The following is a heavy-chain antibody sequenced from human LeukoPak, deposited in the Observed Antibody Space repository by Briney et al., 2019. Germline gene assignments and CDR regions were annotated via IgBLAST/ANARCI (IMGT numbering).Heavy chain of an antibody. CDR1: GFTVSSNY. CDR2: IYSGGST. Sequence: GGSLRLSCAASGFTVSSNYMSWVRQAPGKGLEWVSVIYSGGSTYYADSVKGRFTISRDNSKNTLYLQMNSLRAEDTALYYCAKDMGYYDSSGLFDYWGQGTLVTVSS. D-gene: IGHD3-22*01. CDR3: AKDMGYYDSSGLFDY. V-gene: IGHV3-53*05. J-gene: IGHJ4*02.